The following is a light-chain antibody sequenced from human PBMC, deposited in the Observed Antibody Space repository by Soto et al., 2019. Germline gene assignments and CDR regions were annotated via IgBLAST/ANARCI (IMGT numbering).Light chain of an antibody. CDR2: KAS. CDR1: QTISSW. V-gene: IGKV1-5*03. J-gene: IGKJ1*01. Sequence: DIQMTESPSTLYGSVGDRVTITCLASQTISSWLAWYQQKPGKAPKLLIYKASTLKSGVPSRFSGSGSGTEFTLTISSLQPDDFATYYCQHYNSYSEAFGQRTKV. CDR3: QHYNSYSEA.